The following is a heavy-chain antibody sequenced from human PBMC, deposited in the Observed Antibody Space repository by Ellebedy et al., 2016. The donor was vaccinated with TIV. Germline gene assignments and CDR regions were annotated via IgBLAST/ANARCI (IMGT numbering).Heavy chain of an antibody. CDR3: ARGMKDSSGYFYWYFDL. CDR1: GGSISSGDYY. J-gene: IGHJ2*01. D-gene: IGHD3-22*01. V-gene: IGHV4-31*03. Sequence: MPSETLSLTCTVSGGSISSGDYYWSWIRQHPGKGLEWIGYIYYSGSAYYNPSLKSRVTLSLDTSKNQFSLKLSSVTASDTAVYYCARGMKDSSGYFYWYFDLWGRGTLVTVSS. CDR2: IYYSGSA.